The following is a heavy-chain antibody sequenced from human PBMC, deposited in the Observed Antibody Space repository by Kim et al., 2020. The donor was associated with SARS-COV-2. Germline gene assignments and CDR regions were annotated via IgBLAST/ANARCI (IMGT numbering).Heavy chain of an antibody. CDR2: ISGSGGST. Sequence: GGSLRLSCAASGFTFSSYAMSWVRQAPGKGLEWVSAISGSGGSTYYADSVKGRFTISRDNSKNTLYLQMNSLRAEDTAVYYCAKARGILGKGYGYSYWGQGTLVTVSS. V-gene: IGHV3-23*01. CDR1: GFTFSSYA. CDR3: AKARGILGKGYGYSY. D-gene: IGHD5-18*01. J-gene: IGHJ4*02.